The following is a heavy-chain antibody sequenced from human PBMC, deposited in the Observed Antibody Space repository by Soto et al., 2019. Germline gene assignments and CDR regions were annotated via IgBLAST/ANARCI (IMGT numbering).Heavy chain of an antibody. D-gene: IGHD3-16*01. CDR3: AREINRLLSWGYYSMDV. CDR2: IYYSGST. Sequence: QVQLQESGPGLVKPSQTLSLTCTVSGGSISSGGYYWSWIRQHPGKGLEWIGYIYYSGSTYYNPSLKSRVTISVDTSKNQFSLKLSSVTAADTAVYYCAREINRLLSWGYYSMDVWGKGTTVTVSS. J-gene: IGHJ6*03. V-gene: IGHV4-31*03. CDR1: GGSISSGGYY.